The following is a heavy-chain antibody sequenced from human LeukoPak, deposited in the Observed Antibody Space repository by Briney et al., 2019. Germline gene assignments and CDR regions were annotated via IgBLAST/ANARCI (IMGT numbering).Heavy chain of an antibody. CDR3: ARRPYYDFWSGSGLGSRDWYFDL. Sequence: GASVKVSCKASGYTFTSYGISWVRQAPGQGLEWMRWISAYNGNTNYAQKLQGRVTMTTDTSTSTAYMELRSLRSDDTAVYYCARRPYYDFWSGSGLGSRDWYFDLWGRGTLVTVSS. V-gene: IGHV1-18*01. CDR1: GYTFTSYG. CDR2: ISAYNGNT. D-gene: IGHD3-3*01. J-gene: IGHJ2*01.